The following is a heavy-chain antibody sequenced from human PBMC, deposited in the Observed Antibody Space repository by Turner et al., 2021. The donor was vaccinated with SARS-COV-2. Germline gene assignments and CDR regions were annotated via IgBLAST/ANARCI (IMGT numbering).Heavy chain of an antibody. CDR2: ISSSETYV. V-gene: IGHV3-21*02. CDR3: ARDPSKIQLWLHYYFDY. D-gene: IGHD5-18*01. Sequence: EVQLVQSGGGLVQPGGSLRLSCAASGFIFRRYNMNWVRQAPGKRLELVSSISSSETYVYYADSVQGRFTISRDNAKNSLYLQMNSLRAEDTAVYYCARDPSKIQLWLHYYFDYWGQGTLVTVSS. J-gene: IGHJ4*02. CDR1: GFIFRRYN.